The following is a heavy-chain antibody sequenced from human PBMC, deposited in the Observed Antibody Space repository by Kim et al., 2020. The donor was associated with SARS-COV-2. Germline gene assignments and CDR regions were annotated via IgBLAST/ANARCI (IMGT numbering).Heavy chain of an antibody. Sequence: SETLSLTCTVSGGSISSYYWSWIRQPPGKGLEWIGYIYYSGSTNYNPSLKSRVTISVDTSKNQFSLKLSSVTAADTAVYYCARRVAGFGYYYGMDVWGQGTTVTVSS. CDR2: IYYSGST. CDR1: GGSISSYY. V-gene: IGHV4-59*08. D-gene: IGHD6-19*01. CDR3: ARRVAGFGYYYGMDV. J-gene: IGHJ6*02.